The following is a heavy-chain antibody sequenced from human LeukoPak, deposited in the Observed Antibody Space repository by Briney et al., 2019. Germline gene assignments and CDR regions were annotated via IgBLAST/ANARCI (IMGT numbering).Heavy chain of an antibody. V-gene: IGHV3-23*01. CDR2: ISASGADT. D-gene: IGHD4-23*01. J-gene: IGHJ4*02. Sequence: GGSLRLSCTTSGFIFAKYAMAWARQSPGKGLEWVSTISASGADTYYADSVRGRFTISRDNSRNALYLQLSRLRVDDTAFYYCPKPLLTPGNWGPGTLVTVSS. CDR3: PKPLLTPGN. CDR1: GFIFAKYA.